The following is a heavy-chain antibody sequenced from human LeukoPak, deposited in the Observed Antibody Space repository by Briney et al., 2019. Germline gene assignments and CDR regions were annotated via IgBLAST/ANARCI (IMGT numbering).Heavy chain of an antibody. CDR3: ARGRLPYGGKKAFDI. D-gene: IGHD4-23*01. J-gene: IGHJ3*02. Sequence: KTSETLSLTCAVYGGPFSGYYWSWIRQPPGKGLEWIGEINHSGSTNYNPSLKSRVTISVDTSKNQFSLKLSSVTAADTAVYYCARGRLPYGGKKAFDIWGQGTMVTVSS. CDR1: GGPFSGYY. CDR2: INHSGST. V-gene: IGHV4-34*01.